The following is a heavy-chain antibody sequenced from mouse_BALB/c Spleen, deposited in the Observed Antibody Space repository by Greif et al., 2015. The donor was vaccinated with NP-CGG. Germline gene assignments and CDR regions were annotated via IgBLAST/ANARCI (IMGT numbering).Heavy chain of an antibody. Sequence: EVQLQQSGAELVKPGASVKLSCTASGFNIKDTYMHWVKQRPEQGLEWIGRIDPANGNTKYDPKFQGKATITADTSSNTAYLQLSSLTSEDTAVYYCARGYDGYYGAMDYWGQGTSVTVSS. CDR3: ARGYDGYYGAMDY. V-gene: IGHV14-3*02. CDR2: IDPANGNT. J-gene: IGHJ4*01. CDR1: GFNIKDTY. D-gene: IGHD2-3*01.